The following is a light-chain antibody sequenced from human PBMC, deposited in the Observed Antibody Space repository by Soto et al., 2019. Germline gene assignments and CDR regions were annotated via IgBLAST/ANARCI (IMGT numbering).Light chain of an antibody. CDR1: QSVSSNN. V-gene: IGKV3-20*01. CDR3: QQYGRSPFT. Sequence: EIVLTQSPGTLSLSPGERATLSCRASQSVSSNNLAWYQQRPGQAPSVVIYGASIRATGIPERFSGSGSGTDFTLTISILEPEDFAVYYFQQYGRSPFTFGPGTKVDIK. J-gene: IGKJ3*01. CDR2: GAS.